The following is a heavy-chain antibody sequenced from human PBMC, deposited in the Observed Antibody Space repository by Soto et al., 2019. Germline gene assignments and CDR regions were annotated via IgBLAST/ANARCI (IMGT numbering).Heavy chain of an antibody. D-gene: IGHD3-10*01. CDR1: GDTFKNCV. CDR2: IIPLFGTT. V-gene: IGHV1-69*01. Sequence: QVQVVQSGVEVRRPGSSVKVSCKASGDTFKNCVISWVRQAPGQGLEWMGGIIPLFGTTDFAQRFQGRLTITTDESTTTAYMELSRLRSEDTATYYWAAELGFGKLSVVWGQGITVIVSS. CDR3: AAELGFGKLSVV. J-gene: IGHJ6*02.